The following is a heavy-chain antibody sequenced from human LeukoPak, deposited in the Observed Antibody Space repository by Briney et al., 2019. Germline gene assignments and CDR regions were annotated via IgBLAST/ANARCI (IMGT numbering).Heavy chain of an antibody. CDR2: ISPNGVIT. D-gene: IGHD6-13*01. J-gene: IGHJ6*03. CDR3: AKGRNSSSWYYYYYYYMDV. Sequence: GGSLRLSCAASGFTFSSHGMNWVRQAPGKGLEWVSGISPNGVITYYADSVKGRFTISRDNSKNTLYLQMNSLRAEDTAVYYCAKGRNSSSWYYYYYYYMDVWGKGTTVTVSS. CDR1: GFTFSSHG. V-gene: IGHV3-23*01.